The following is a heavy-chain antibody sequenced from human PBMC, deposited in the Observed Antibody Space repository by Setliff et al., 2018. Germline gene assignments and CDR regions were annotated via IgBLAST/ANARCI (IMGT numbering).Heavy chain of an antibody. J-gene: IGHJ4*02. CDR3: AGVDVLTASPF. CDR1: GGTLRTYA. CDR2: ISPYTGNT. D-gene: IGHD3-9*01. V-gene: IGHV1-18*01. Sequence: GASVKVSCKASGGTLRTYAFNWVRQAPGQGLEWMGWISPYTGNTYYAPRLQDRVTLTADTSTNTAYMDLSRLTSDDTATYYCAGVDVLTASPFWGQGTLVTVSS.